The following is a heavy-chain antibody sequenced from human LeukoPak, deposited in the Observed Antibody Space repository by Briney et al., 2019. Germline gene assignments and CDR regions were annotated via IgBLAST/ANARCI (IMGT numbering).Heavy chain of an antibody. V-gene: IGHV4-28*01. D-gene: IGHD1-1*01. Sequence: PSETLSLTCAVSDYSISSSNWWGWVRQPPGKGLEWIGYIHYSGTTYYSPSLLSRVTMSVDTSKNQFSLRLSSVTAVDTAVYYCARKHRWNGLYFDYWGQGILVTVSS. J-gene: IGHJ4*02. CDR3: ARKHRWNGLYFDY. CDR2: IHYSGTT. CDR1: DYSISSSNW.